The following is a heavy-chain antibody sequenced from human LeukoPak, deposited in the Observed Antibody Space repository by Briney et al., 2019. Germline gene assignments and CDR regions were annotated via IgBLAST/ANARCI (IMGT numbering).Heavy chain of an antibody. D-gene: IGHD6-19*01. CDR3: AKDRVAGIGYWFFDL. J-gene: IGHJ2*01. V-gene: IGHV3-9*01. Sequence: GGSLRLSCAGSGFTFDDYAIHWVRQAPGKGLEWVSGISWDSGTIVYADSVKGRFTISRDNSKNSLYPQMNSLRAEDTAFYYCAKDRVAGIGYWFFDLWGRGTLVTVSS. CDR2: ISWDSGTI. CDR1: GFTFDDYA.